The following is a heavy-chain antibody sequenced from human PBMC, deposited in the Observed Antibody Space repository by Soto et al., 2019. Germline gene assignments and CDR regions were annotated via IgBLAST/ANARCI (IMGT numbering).Heavy chain of an antibody. CDR1: GGTFTDYT. V-gene: IGHV1-69*02. J-gene: IGHJ2*01. CDR3: AKKLGPSAFDL. CDR2: IIPVLDLS. D-gene: IGHD1-26*01. Sequence: QVQLVQSGAEVKKPGSSVKVSCKASGGTFTDYTITWVRQAPGQGLEWMGRIIPVLDLSHYAQKFQGRVTITADKSTTTSYMELSGLTAEDTPVYYCAKKLGPSAFDLWGRGTLVTVSS.